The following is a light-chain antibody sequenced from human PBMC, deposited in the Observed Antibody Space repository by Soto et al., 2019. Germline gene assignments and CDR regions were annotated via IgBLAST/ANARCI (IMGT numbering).Light chain of an antibody. CDR3: QKYGSLPIN. J-gene: IGKJ5*01. V-gene: IGKV3-15*01. Sequence: EIVVTQSPATLSVSPGERVNLSCRASQSIGRNLAWCQQTPGQAPRLLIYGASTRATGIPARFSGSGSGTDFTLTISRLEPEDFAVYYCQKYGSLPINCGQGKRLEIK. CDR2: GAS. CDR1: QSIGRN.